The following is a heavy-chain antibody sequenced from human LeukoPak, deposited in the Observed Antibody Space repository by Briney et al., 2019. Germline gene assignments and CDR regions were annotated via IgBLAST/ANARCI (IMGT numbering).Heavy chain of an antibody. CDR3: ARVVHPYDYESSGLTYDAFDI. J-gene: IGHJ3*02. CDR1: GYTFTSYS. Sequence: ASVKVSCKASGYTFTSYSMNWVRQAPGQGLEWLGWINTNTGNPTYAQGFTGRFVFSLDTSVNTAYLQISSLKAEDTAVYYCARVVHPYDYESSGLTYDAFDIWGQGTMVTVS. V-gene: IGHV7-4-1*02. CDR2: INTNTGNP. D-gene: IGHD3-22*01.